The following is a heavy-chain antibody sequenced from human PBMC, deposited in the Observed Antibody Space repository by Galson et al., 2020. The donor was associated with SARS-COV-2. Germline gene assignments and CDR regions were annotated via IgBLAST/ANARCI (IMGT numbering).Heavy chain of an antibody. D-gene: IGHD3-9*01. J-gene: IGHJ4*02. V-gene: IGHV4-38-2*02. CDR1: GYSISSGYS. CDR2: IYHSGST. CDR3: ARDHTYYDILTGYYMGGY. Sequence: SETLSLTCTVSGYSISSGYSWGWIRQPPGKGLEWIGSIYHSGSTYYNPSLKSRVTISVDTSKNQFSLKLSSVTAADTAVYYCARDHTYYDILTGYYMGGYWGQGTLVTVSS.